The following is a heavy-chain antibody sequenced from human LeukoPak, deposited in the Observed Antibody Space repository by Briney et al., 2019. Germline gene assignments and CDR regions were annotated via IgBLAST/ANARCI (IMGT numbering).Heavy chain of an antibody. CDR2: ISSSSSTI. Sequence: GGSLRLSCAASGFTFSSYSMNWARQAPGKGLEWVSYISSSSSTIYYADSVKGRFTFSRDNAKNSLYLQMNSLRAEDTAVYYCATNTDYYGSGSYRLDYWGQGTLVTVSS. D-gene: IGHD3-10*01. V-gene: IGHV3-48*01. CDR3: ATNTDYYGSGSYRLDY. J-gene: IGHJ4*02. CDR1: GFTFSSYS.